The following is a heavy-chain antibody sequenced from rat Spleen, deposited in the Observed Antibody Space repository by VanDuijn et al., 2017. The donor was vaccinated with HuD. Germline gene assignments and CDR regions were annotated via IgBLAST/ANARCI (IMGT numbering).Heavy chain of an antibody. Sequence: EVQLVESGGGSVQPGRSPKLSCAASGFSFSKYGMQWIRQTPTKGLEWVAAITPSGITTDYRDSVKGRFTISRENAKSTLYLQMDSLRSEDTATYYCATTPEGYCEYWGQGVMVTVSS. J-gene: IGHJ2*01. CDR2: ITPSGITT. D-gene: IGHD1-11*01. CDR1: GFSFSKYG. CDR3: ATTPEGYCEY. V-gene: IGHV5-19*01.